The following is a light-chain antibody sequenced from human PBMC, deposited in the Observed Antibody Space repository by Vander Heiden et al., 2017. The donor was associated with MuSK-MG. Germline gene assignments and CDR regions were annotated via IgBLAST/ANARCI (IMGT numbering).Light chain of an antibody. J-gene: IGKJ2*01. CDR3: QQSDSTPYT. CDR1: QSISNY. CDR2: AAS. Sequence: DIQMTQSPSSLSASVGDRVTITCRASQSISNYLNWFQQKPGKAPNLLIYAASSLQSGVPSRFSGSGSGTDFTLTISRLQPEDFATYYCQQSDSTPYTFGQGTKLXIK. V-gene: IGKV1-39*01.